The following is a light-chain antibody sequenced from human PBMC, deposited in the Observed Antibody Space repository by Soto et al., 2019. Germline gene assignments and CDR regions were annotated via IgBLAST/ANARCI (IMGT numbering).Light chain of an antibody. Sequence: DIQLTQSPSFLSASVGDRVTITYRASQGISDYLAWYQQEPGKAPKVLIYITSTLQSGVPSRFSGSGSGTEFTLTISSLQPEDSATYYCQQLRSYPLSFGGGTKVEI. V-gene: IGKV1-9*01. CDR2: ITS. CDR1: QGISDY. CDR3: QQLRSYPLS. J-gene: IGKJ4*01.